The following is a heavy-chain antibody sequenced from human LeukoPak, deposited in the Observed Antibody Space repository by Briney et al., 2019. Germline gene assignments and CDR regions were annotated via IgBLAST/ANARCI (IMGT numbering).Heavy chain of an antibody. CDR3: ARGRRPRMVRGVIIDY. CDR2: INHSGST. CDR1: GGSFSGYY. J-gene: IGHJ4*02. D-gene: IGHD3-10*01. Sequence: SETLSLTCAVYGGSFSGYYWSWIRQPPGKGLEWIGEINHSGSTNYNPSLKSRVTISVDTSKNQSSLKLSSVTAADTAVYYCARGRRPRMVRGVIIDYWGQGTLVTVSS. V-gene: IGHV4-34*01.